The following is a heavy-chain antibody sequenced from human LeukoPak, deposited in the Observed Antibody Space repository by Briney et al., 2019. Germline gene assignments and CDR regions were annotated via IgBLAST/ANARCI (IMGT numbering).Heavy chain of an antibody. CDR2: IRYEGSNK. D-gene: IGHD3-3*01. CDR3: AKDRANFGVAYFDY. J-gene: IGHJ4*02. CDR1: GFIFSTYG. Sequence: PGGSLRLSCAASGFIFSTYGMHWVRQAPGKGLEWVAFIRYEGSNKCYVDSVKGRFTISRDNSKNTLYLQMNSLRAEDTAVYYCAKDRANFGVAYFDYWGQGTLVTVSS. V-gene: IGHV3-30*02.